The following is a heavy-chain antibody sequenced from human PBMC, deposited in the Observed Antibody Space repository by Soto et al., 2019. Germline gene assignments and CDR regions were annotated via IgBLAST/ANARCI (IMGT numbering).Heavy chain of an antibody. CDR1: GGSISDSVNY. Sequence: SETLSLTCSVSGGSISDSVNYWDWIRQPPGKGLEWIGSMDHSGNSKYNPSLKSRATISADTSKNQFSLKLRSVNAADTAVYYCAKESNVMVAATPHYFGMDVWGQGTTVTVSS. D-gene: IGHD2-15*01. J-gene: IGHJ6*02. CDR2: MDHSGNS. V-gene: IGHV4-39*02. CDR3: AKESNVMVAATPHYFGMDV.